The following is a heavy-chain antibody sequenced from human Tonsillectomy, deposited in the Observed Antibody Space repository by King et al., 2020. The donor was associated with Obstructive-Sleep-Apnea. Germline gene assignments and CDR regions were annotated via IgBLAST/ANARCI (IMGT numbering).Heavy chain of an antibody. CDR2: IYYSGST. Sequence: VQLQESGPGLVKPSQTLSLTCTVSGGSISSGGYYWSWIRQHPGKGLEWIGYIYYSGSTYYNPSLKSRVTISVDTSKNQFSLKRSSVTAAATAVYYCARAYYNGSGSSRPFDPWGQGTLVTVSS. V-gene: IGHV4-31*03. D-gene: IGHD3-10*01. J-gene: IGHJ5*02. CDR3: ARAYYNGSGSSRPFDP. CDR1: GGSISSGGYY.